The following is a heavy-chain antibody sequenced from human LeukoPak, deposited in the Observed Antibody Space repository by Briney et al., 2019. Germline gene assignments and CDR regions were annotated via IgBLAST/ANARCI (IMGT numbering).Heavy chain of an antibody. Sequence: SGGSLRLSCAASGFTFSNYAMSWVRQAPGKELEWVSAISGSGGSTYYADSVKGRFTISRDNAKNSLYLQMNSLRAEDTAVYYCARDIDYSAFDYWGQGTLVTVSS. CDR3: ARDIDYSAFDY. V-gene: IGHV3-23*01. D-gene: IGHD2-15*01. J-gene: IGHJ4*02. CDR1: GFTFSNYA. CDR2: ISGSGGST.